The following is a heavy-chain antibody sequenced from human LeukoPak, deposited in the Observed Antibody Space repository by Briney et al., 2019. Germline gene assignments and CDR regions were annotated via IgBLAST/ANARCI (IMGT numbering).Heavy chain of an antibody. J-gene: IGHJ1*01. CDR2: MNPNSGNT. CDR3: ARQCTQGSTSCLYFQH. V-gene: IGHV1-8*03. D-gene: IGHD2-2*01. CDR1: GYTFTSYD. Sequence: GASVKVSCKASGYTFTSYDINWVRQATGQGLEWMGWMNPNSGNTGYAQKFQGRVTITRNTSISTAYTELSSLRSEDTAVYYCARQCTQGSTSCLYFQHWGQGTLVTVSS.